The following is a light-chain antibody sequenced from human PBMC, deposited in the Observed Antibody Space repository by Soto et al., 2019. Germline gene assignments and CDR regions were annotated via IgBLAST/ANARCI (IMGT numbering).Light chain of an antibody. CDR3: EQYHKWPPYT. CDR1: QSVDIS. CDR2: GAS. Sequence: DIVMTQSPATLSVSPGERATLSCRASQSVDISLAWYQQKPGQAPRLPIYGASTRDTGIPARFSGSGSGTEFTLTISSLQSEDFVVDLCEQYHKWPPYTFGQGTKLES. J-gene: IGKJ2*01. V-gene: IGKV3-15*01.